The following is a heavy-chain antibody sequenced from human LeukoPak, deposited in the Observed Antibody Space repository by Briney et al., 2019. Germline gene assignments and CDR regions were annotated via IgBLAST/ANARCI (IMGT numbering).Heavy chain of an antibody. J-gene: IGHJ4*02. CDR3: ARSLIVATGSDY. D-gene: IGHD5-12*01. CDR2: INPNSGGT. V-gene: IGHV1-2*02. Sequence: ASVKVSCKASGYTFTGYYMHWVRQAPGQGLEWMGWINPNSGGTNYAQKFQGRVTMTRDTSISTAYMELSGLRSDDTAVYYCARSLIVATGSDYWGQGTLVTVSS. CDR1: GYTFTGYY.